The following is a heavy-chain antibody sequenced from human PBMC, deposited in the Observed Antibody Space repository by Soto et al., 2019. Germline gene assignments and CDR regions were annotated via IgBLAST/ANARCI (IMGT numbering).Heavy chain of an antibody. Sequence: QVQLVQSGAEVKKPGASVKVSCKASGYTFTGYAIHWVRQAPGQRHEWMGWINAGNGNTKYSQKFQGRVTITRDTSASTAYMELSSLRSEDTAVYYCARGDYYDIHDYWGQGTLVTVSS. J-gene: IGHJ4*02. D-gene: IGHD3-22*01. CDR2: INAGNGNT. CDR1: GYTFTGYA. V-gene: IGHV1-3*01. CDR3: ARGDYYDIHDY.